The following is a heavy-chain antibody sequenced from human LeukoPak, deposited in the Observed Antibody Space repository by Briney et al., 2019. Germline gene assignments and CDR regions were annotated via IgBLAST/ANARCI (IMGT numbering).Heavy chain of an antibody. J-gene: IGHJ6*02. CDR3: ARDYYGSGRYYNAYYGMDV. Sequence: GGSLRLSCAASGFTFSSYWMTWVRQAPGKGLEWVANIKQDGSEKYYVDSVNGRFTISRDNAKNSLYLQMNSLREEDTAVYYCARDYYGSGRYYNAYYGMDVWGQGTTVTVSS. D-gene: IGHD3-10*01. CDR1: GFTFSSYW. CDR2: IKQDGSEK. V-gene: IGHV3-7*01.